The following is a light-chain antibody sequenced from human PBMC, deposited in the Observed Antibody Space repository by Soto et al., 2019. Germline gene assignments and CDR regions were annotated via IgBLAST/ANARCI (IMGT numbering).Light chain of an antibody. Sequence: EVVMTQSPATLSVSPVERATLSCMASQSISSNLAWYQQNPGQAPRLLIYHATARATGIPSRFSGSQSGTEFTLTISSLQSEDFAVYYCQQYNRWPPITFGQGTRLEIK. J-gene: IGKJ5*01. CDR2: HAT. CDR3: QQYNRWPPIT. CDR1: QSISSN. V-gene: IGKV3-15*01.